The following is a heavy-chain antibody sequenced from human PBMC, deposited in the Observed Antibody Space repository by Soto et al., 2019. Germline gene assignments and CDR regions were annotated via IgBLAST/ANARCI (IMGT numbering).Heavy chain of an antibody. CDR2: IKSKTDGGTA. Sequence: PGGSLRLSFAASGFTFSNAWMSWVRQAPGKGLEWVGRIKSKTDGGTADYAGPVKGRFTFSRDDSKKTLYVQMNSLKTEDTAVYYCTTLIPKVKWELGXWGQGTLFTVSX. V-gene: IGHV3-15*05. D-gene: IGHD1-26*01. J-gene: IGHJ5*02. CDR1: GFTFSNAW. CDR3: TTLIPKVKWELGX.